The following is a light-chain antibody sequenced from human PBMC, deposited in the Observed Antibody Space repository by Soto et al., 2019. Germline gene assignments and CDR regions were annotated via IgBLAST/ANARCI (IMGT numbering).Light chain of an antibody. V-gene: IGKV3-15*01. J-gene: IGKJ5*01. CDR2: GAS. Sequence: DIVMTQSPGTLSLSPGDRATLSCRASQSVSSYLAWYQQKPGQAPRLLIYGASTRATGIPARFSGSGSGTEFTLTISSLQSEDFAVYYCQQYNNWPPITCGQGTRLEIK. CDR1: QSVSSY. CDR3: QQYNNWPPIT.